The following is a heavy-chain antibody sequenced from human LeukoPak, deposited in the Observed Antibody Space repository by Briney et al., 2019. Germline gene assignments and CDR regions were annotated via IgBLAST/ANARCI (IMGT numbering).Heavy chain of an antibody. CDR3: ARDTYYTSGTYYIDYFDS. Sequence: SETLSLTCTVSGGSMSSHYWSWVRQPPGKALEWIGYISHGGQTLSNPSLSSRVTISVDTSNNQFSLKLTSVTAADTAVYFCARDTYYTSGTYYIDYFDSWGQGALVTVSS. V-gene: IGHV4-59*11. CDR2: ISHGGQT. D-gene: IGHD3-10*01. J-gene: IGHJ4*02. CDR1: GGSMSSHY.